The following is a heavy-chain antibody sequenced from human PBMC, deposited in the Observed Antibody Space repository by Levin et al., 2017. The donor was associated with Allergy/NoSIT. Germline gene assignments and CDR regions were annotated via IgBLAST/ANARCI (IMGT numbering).Heavy chain of an antibody. CDR3: ARRFCSGGTCYSGSHGMDV. D-gene: IGHD2-15*01. V-gene: IGHV4-59*08. J-gene: IGHJ6*02. Sequence: SETLSLTCTVSGDSISSYYWSWIRQPPGKGLEWIGYVYNSVSTNYNPSLKSRVTISVDTSKNQFSLKLSSVTAADTAVYYCARRFCSGGTCYSGSHGMDVWGQGTTVTVSS. CDR1: GDSISSYY. CDR2: VYNSVST.